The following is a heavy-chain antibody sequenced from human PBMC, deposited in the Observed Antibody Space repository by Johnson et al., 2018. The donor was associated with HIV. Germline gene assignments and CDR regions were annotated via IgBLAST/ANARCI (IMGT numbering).Heavy chain of an antibody. CDR2: IRYDGSNK. CDR1: GFTVSSNY. J-gene: IGHJ3*02. CDR3: ARVRVGAFDI. V-gene: IGHV3-30*02. Sequence: QVQLVESGGGVVQPGRSLRLSCAASGFTVSSNYMTWVRQAPGKGLEWVAFIRYDGSNKYYADSVKGRFTISRDNSKNTLHLQMSSLRPEDTAVYYCARVRVGAFDIWGQGTMVTVSS. D-gene: IGHD1-26*01.